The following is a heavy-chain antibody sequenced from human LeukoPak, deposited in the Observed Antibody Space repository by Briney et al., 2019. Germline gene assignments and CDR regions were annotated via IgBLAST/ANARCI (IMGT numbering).Heavy chain of an antibody. J-gene: IGHJ4*02. CDR1: GGTFSSYA. Sequence: SVKVSCKASGGTFSSYAISWVRQAPGQGLERMGGIIPIFGTANYAQKFQGRVTITADESTSTAYMELSSLRSEDTAVYYCARGFRGSSGYYLSWGQGTLVTVSS. CDR3: ARGFRGSSGYYLS. V-gene: IGHV1-69*13. D-gene: IGHD3-22*01. CDR2: IIPIFGTA.